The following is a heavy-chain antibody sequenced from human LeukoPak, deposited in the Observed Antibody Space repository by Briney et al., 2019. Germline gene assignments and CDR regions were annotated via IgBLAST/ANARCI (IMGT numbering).Heavy chain of an antibody. CDR1: GFPFSASA. Sequence: PGGSLRLSCAAFGFPFSASAMSWVRQAPGKGLERVSTISNSGGNTYYANSVRGRFTISRDNSKNTLFLQLNSLRAEDTAVYYCAKASNTLDYWGQGTLVTVSS. J-gene: IGHJ4*02. V-gene: IGHV3-23*01. CDR3: AKASNTLDY. D-gene: IGHD2/OR15-2a*01. CDR2: ISNSGGNT.